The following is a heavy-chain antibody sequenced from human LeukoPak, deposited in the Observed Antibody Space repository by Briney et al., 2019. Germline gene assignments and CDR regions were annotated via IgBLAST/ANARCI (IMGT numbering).Heavy chain of an antibody. CDR2: INHSGST. Sequence: SETLSLTCAVYGGSFSGYFWSWIRQPPGKGLEWIGEINHSGSTNYNPSLKSRVTISVDTSKNQFPLKLSSVTAADTAVYYCARVRLVPAAMSFDYWGQGTLVTVSS. V-gene: IGHV4-34*01. CDR1: GGSFSGYF. D-gene: IGHD2-2*01. J-gene: IGHJ4*02. CDR3: ARVRLVPAAMSFDY.